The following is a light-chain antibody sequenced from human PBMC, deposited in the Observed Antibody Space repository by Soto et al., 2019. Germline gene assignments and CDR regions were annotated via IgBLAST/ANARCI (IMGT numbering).Light chain of an antibody. CDR1: QSFSSSY. CDR2: GTS. Sequence: EVVLTQSPGTLSLSPGESATLSCTASQSFSSSYFAWYQQSPGQAPRLLIYGTSTRATGIPDRFSGSGSGTDFTLTINRLEPEDFAVYYCHQYGSSPGSFGQGTKVEVK. J-gene: IGKJ1*01. CDR3: HQYGSSPGS. V-gene: IGKV3-20*01.